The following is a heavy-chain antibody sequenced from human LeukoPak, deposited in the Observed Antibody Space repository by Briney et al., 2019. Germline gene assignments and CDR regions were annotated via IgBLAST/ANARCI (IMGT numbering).Heavy chain of an antibody. Sequence: PSETLSLTCAVYGGSFSGYYWAWIRQPPGKGLEWIGTIYHTGSTYYNPSLESRVTISVDTSKNEFSLNLNSVTAADTAVYYCARAGWIITSGIDYWGQGALVTVSS. CDR1: GGSFSGYY. CDR3: ARAGWIITSGIDY. CDR2: IYHTGST. J-gene: IGHJ4*02. D-gene: IGHD3-10*01. V-gene: IGHV4-34*11.